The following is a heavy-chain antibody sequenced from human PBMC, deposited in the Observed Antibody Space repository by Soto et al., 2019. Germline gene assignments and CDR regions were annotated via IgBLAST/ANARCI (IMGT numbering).Heavy chain of an antibody. J-gene: IGHJ6*03. Sequence: QLVESGGGLVQPGGSLRLSCAASGFTFSSSWMDWVRQGPGKGLVWVSRINSDGSSTKYADSVKGRFTISRDNAKNTLFLQMNIARADDTAVYYCGRLGVWSGAYYYMDVWGKGTTVTVSS. CDR1: GFTFSSSW. V-gene: IGHV3-74*03. CDR3: GRLGVWSGAYYYMDV. D-gene: IGHD3-3*01. CDR2: INSDGSST.